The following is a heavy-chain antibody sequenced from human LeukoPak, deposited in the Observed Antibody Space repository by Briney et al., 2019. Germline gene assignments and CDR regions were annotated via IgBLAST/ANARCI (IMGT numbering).Heavy chain of an antibody. V-gene: IGHV4-34*01. D-gene: IGHD6-13*01. CDR3: ARSSSWPI. J-gene: IGHJ4*02. CDR2: INHSGST. CDR1: GGSFSGYY. Sequence: PPETLSLTCAVYGGSFSGYYWSWVRQPPGKGLECIGEINHSGSTNYNPSLKSRVTISVDTSKTQFSLKLSSATAADTAVYYCARSSSWPIWGQGTLVTVSS.